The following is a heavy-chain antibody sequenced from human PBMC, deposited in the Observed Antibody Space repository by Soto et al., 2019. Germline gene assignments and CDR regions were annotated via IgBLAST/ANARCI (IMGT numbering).Heavy chain of an antibody. J-gene: IGHJ6*02. CDR2: ISGRSYT. V-gene: IGHV3-11*06. Sequence: QVQLVESGGGLVKPGGSLRLSCAVSGFTFSDYYMSWIRQAPGKGLEWVSHISGRSYTNYADSVKGRFTTSRDDAKTSLYLQMNSLRVEDTAIYYCARESVPGFYYGMDVWGQGTTVTVS. CDR1: GFTFSDYY. CDR3: ARESVPGFYYGMDV.